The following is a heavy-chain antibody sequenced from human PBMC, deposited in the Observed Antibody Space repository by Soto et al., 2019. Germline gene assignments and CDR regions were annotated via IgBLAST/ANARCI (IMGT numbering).Heavy chain of an antibody. D-gene: IGHD6-19*01. CDR1: GYTFTSYG. V-gene: IGHV1-18*01. J-gene: IGHJ4*02. CDR3: ARAPSLLDSSGWYTLDY. CDR2: ISAYNGNT. Sequence: ASVKVSCKASGYTFTSYGISWVRQAPGQGLEWMGWISAYNGNTNYAQKLQGRVTMTTDTSTSTAYMELRSLRSDDTAVYYCARAPSLLDSSGWYTLDYWGQGTPVTVSS.